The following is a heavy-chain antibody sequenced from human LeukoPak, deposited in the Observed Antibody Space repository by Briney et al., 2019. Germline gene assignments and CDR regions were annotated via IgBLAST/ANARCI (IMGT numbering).Heavy chain of an antibody. Sequence: SGPTLVNPTQTLTLTCTFSGFSLSTSGVGVGWIRQPPGKALEWLAPIYWDDDKRYSPSLKSRLTITKDTSKNQVVLTMTNMDPVDTATYYCATHLIEMATITYFDYWGQGTLVTVSS. V-gene: IGHV2-5*02. CDR1: GFSLSTSGVG. CDR3: ATHLIEMATITYFDY. D-gene: IGHD5-24*01. J-gene: IGHJ4*02. CDR2: IYWDDDK.